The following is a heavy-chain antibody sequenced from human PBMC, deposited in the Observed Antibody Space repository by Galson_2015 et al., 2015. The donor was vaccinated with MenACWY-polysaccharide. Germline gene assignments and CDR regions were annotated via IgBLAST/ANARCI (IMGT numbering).Heavy chain of an antibody. J-gene: IGHJ3*02. D-gene: IGHD4-17*01. CDR3: AKERTTVDI. Sequence: SGFTFSSYGMSWVRQAPGKGLEWVSGISGRGGSTYYADSVKGRFTISRDNSKNTLYLQMNSLRADDTAVYYCAKERTTVDIWGQGTMVTVSS. CDR2: ISGRGGST. CDR1: GFTFSSYG. V-gene: IGHV3-23*01.